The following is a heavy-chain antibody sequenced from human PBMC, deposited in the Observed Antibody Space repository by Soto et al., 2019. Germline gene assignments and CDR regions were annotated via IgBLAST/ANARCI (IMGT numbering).Heavy chain of an antibody. Sequence: ASVKVSCKASGFTFNGSAVQWVRQARGQRLEWIGWIVVGSDNTDYAQKFQERITITSDMSTSTAYMELSSLRSEDTAVYYCCYGSGSCDDWGLGTLVTVSS. J-gene: IGHJ4*02. CDR3: CYGSGSCDD. D-gene: IGHD3-10*01. CDR1: GFTFNGSA. CDR2: IVVGSDNT. V-gene: IGHV1-58*01.